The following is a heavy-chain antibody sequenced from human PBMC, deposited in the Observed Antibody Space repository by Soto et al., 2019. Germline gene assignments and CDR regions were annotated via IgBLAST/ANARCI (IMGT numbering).Heavy chain of an antibody. Sequence: EVQLVESGGGLVQPGGSLRLSCAASGFTVSSNYMSWVRQAPGKGLEWVSVIYSGGSTYYADSVKGRFTISRDNSKRPLDSQIDSPEGEDTAWFYLSKDFGFYGFDFLGQGTMVTVSS. V-gene: IGHV3-66*01. D-gene: IGHD2-15*01. CDR2: IYSGGST. J-gene: IGHJ3*01. CDR1: GFTVSSNY. CDR3: SKDFGFYGFDF.